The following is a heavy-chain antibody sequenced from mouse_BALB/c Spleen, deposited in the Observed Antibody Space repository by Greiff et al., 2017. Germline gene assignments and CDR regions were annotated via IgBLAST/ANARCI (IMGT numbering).Heavy chain of an antibody. D-gene: IGHD1-2*01. CDR2: ISYSGST. J-gene: IGHJ3*01. CDR3: AKELLRLPAWFAY. CDR1: GYSITSDYA. Sequence: DVKLQESGPGLVKPSQSLSLTCTVTGYSITSDYAWNWIRQFPGNKLEWMGYISYSGSTSYNPSLKSRISITRDTSKNQFFLQLNSVTTEDTATYYCAKELLRLPAWFAYWGQGTLVTVSA. V-gene: IGHV3-2*02.